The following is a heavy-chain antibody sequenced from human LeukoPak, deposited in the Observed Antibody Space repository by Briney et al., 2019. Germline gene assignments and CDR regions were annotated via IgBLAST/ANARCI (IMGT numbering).Heavy chain of an antibody. CDR1: GFTFSSYS. Sequence: GGSLRLSCAASGFTFSSYSMNWVRQAPGKGLEWVSSISSSSSYIYYADSVKGRFTISRDNAKNSLYLQMNSLRAEDTAVYYCARAHNWKYGTFDYWGQGTLVTDSS. CDR3: ARAHNWKYGTFDY. D-gene: IGHD1-7*01. V-gene: IGHV3-21*01. CDR2: ISSSSSYI. J-gene: IGHJ4*02.